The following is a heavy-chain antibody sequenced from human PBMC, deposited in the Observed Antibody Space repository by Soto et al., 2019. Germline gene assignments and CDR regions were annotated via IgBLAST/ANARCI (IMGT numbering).Heavy chain of an antibody. CDR1: GYDFSTYW. D-gene: IGHD3-22*01. V-gene: IGHV5-51*01. Sequence: PGESLKISCKASGYDFSTYWIAWVRQMPGKGLEWMGIIYPGDSDTRYSPSFHSQVTISADKSVTTAYLQWRSLKASDSAMYYCARMSNYDTSGFSEHFDFWAQGTLVTVSS. CDR2: IYPGDSDT. CDR3: ARMSNYDTSGFSEHFDF. J-gene: IGHJ4*02.